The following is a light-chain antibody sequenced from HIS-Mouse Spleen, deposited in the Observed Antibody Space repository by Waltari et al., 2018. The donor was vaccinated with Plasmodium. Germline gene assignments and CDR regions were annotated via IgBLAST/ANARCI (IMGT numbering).Light chain of an antibody. Sequence: IQMTQSPSSLSASVGDRVTITCRASQGIRNDLGWYQQKPGKAPKLLISAASKLQNGIPSRFSGSGSGTDFTLTISSLQPEDFATYYCLQDYNYPYTFGQWTKLEIK. V-gene: IGKV1-6*01. CDR3: LQDYNYPYT. CDR2: AAS. CDR1: QGIRND. J-gene: IGKJ2*01.